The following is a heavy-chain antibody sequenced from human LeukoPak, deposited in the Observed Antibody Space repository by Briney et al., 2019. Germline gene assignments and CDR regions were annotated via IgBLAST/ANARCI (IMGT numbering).Heavy chain of an antibody. J-gene: IGHJ6*02. CDR1: GYTFTGYY. V-gene: IGHV1-2*02. CDR2: INPNSGGT. CDR3: ARVIAVAGTKYYGMEV. D-gene: IGHD6-19*01. Sequence: ASVKDSCKASGYTFTGYYMPWVRQAPGQGLEWMGWINPNSGGTNYAQKFQGRVTMTSDTSISTAYMELSRLRSDDTAVYYCARVIAVAGTKYYGMEVWGQGTTFTVSS.